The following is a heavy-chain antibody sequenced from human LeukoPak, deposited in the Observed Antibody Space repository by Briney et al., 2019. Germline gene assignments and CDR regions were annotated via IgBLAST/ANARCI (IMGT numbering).Heavy chain of an antibody. CDR3: ARVREVTFGGVILYYFDY. CDR1: GYTFTSYD. J-gene: IGHJ4*02. V-gene: IGHV1-8*01. Sequence: GASVKVSCKASGYTFTSYDINWVRQATGQGLEWMGWMNPNRGNTGYAKKFQGRVTMPRNTSISTAYMPLSSLRSEDTAVYYCARVREVTFGGVILYYFDYWGQGTLVTVSS. CDR2: MNPNRGNT. D-gene: IGHD3-16*02.